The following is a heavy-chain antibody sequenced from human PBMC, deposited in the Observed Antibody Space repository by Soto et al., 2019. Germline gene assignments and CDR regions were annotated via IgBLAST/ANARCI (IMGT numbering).Heavy chain of an antibody. CDR3: AKGGVAAARGYFDH. CDR2: ISGSGSVT. CDR1: GFIFRNYG. D-gene: IGHD6-13*01. Sequence: EVQLLESGGGLVKPGGSLRLSCGASGFIFRNYGLSWVRQAPGKGLEWVSDISGSGSVTNYADSVKGRFTISRDNSNNTLSLQMHSLRAEDTAVYYCAKGGVAAARGYFDHWGQGTRVTVSS. J-gene: IGHJ4*02. V-gene: IGHV3-23*01.